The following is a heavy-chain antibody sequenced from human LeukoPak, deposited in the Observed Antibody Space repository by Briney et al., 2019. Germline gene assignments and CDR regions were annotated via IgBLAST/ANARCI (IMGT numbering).Heavy chain of an antibody. CDR2: ISSNGGST. CDR1: GFIFSSYA. Sequence: PGGALRLSCSASGFIFSSYAMHWLRQAPGKGLEYVSAISSNGGSTYYADSVKGRFTISTDNSKNTLYLQMSSLRAEDTAVYYCVKPKYSSSWATPFDPWGQGTLVTVSS. J-gene: IGHJ5*02. D-gene: IGHD6-13*01. CDR3: VKPKYSSSWATPFDP. V-gene: IGHV3-64D*06.